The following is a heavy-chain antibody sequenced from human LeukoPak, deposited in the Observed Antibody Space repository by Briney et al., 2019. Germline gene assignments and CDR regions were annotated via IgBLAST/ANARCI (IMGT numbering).Heavy chain of an antibody. V-gene: IGHV3-48*04. CDR3: ARDSIYDILTGYPFDI. Sequence: PGGSLRLSCAASGFTFSSYSMNWVRQAPGKGLEWVSYISSSSSTIYYADSVKGRFTISRDNAKNSLYLQMNSLRAEDTAVYYCARDSIYDILTGYPFDIWGQGTMVTVSS. D-gene: IGHD3-9*01. J-gene: IGHJ3*02. CDR1: GFTFSSYS. CDR2: ISSSSSTI.